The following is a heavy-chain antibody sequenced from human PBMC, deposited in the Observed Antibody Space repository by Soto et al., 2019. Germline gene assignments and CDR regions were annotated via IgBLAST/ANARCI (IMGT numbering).Heavy chain of an antibody. J-gene: IGHJ5*02. V-gene: IGHV1-69*01. CDR2: IIPIFGTA. D-gene: IGHD2-15*01. Sequence: QVQLVQSGAEVKKPGSSVKVSCKASGGTFSSYAISWVRQAPGQGLEWMGGIIPIFGTANYAQKFQGRVTITADESTSTAYMELSSLTSEDTAVYYCARDTVVVVAATRSWFDPWGQGTLVTVSS. CDR1: GGTFSSYA. CDR3: ARDTVVVVAATRSWFDP.